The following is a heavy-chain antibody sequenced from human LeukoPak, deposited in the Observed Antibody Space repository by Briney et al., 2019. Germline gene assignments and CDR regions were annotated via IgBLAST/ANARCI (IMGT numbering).Heavy chain of an antibody. Sequence: TGGSLTLSCAASGFTVISNYMTWVRQTPGGGLEWLSVIYSGGTTYYADSVKGRFTISRDHSNNSVSLQMTNLRVEDRVIYYCARGAYSSRWPGIDYWGQGTLVTVSS. CDR3: ARGAYSSRWPGIDY. V-gene: IGHV3-53*01. CDR2: IYSGGTT. D-gene: IGHD6-13*01. J-gene: IGHJ4*02. CDR1: GFTVISNY.